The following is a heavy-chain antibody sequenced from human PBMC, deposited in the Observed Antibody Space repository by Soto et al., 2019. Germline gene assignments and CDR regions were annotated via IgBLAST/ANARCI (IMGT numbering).Heavy chain of an antibody. CDR2: INHSGST. Sequence: SETLSLTCAVYGGSFSGYYWSWIRQPPGKGLEWIGEINHSGSTNYNPSLKSRVTISVDTSKNQFSLKLSSVTAADTAVYYCARGRGLLLWFGELLTSYYYYGMDVWGQGTTVTVSS. J-gene: IGHJ6*02. D-gene: IGHD3-10*01. CDR1: GGSFSGYY. CDR3: ARGRGLLLWFGELLTSYYYYGMDV. V-gene: IGHV4-34*01.